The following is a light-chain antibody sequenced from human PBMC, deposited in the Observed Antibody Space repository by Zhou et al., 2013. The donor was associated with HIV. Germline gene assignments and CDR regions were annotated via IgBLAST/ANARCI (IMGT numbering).Light chain of an antibody. J-gene: IGKJ4*01. CDR3: QQYDNLPPFT. CDR1: QDISNY. V-gene: IGKV1-33*01. Sequence: DIQMTQSPSSLSASVGDRVTITCQASQDISNYLNWYQQKPGKAPKLLIYDASNLEAGVPSRFSASGSGTYFTFTISSLQPEDIATYYCQQYDNLPPFTFGGGTKVEIK. CDR2: DAS.